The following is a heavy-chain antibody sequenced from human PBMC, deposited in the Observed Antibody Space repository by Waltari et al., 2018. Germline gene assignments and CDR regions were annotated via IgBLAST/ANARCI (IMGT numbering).Heavy chain of an antibody. V-gene: IGHV3-7*01. J-gene: IGHJ4*02. CDR1: GFTFSSYW. CDR2: IKQDGSEK. D-gene: IGHD3-3*01. Sequence: GFTFSSYWMSWVRQAPGKGLEWVANIKQDGSEKYYVDSVKGRFTISRDNAKNSLYLQMNSLRAEDTAVYYCARPLEWLLLGCDYWGQGTLVTVSS. CDR3: ARPLEWLLLGCDY.